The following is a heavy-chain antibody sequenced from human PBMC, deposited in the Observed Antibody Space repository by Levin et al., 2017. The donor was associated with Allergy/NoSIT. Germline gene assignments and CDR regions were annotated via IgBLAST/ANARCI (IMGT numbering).Heavy chain of an antibody. V-gene: IGHV4-39*01. CDR3: ARLTDYGEPITYAFDI. CDR2: IYYSGST. J-gene: IGHJ3*02. D-gene: IGHD4-17*01. Sequence: SETLSLTCTVSGGSISSSSYYWGWIRQPPGKGLEWIGSIYYSGSTYYNPSLKSRVTISVDTSKNQFSLKLSSVTAADTAVYYCARLTDYGEPITYAFDIWGQGTMVTVSS. CDR1: GGSISSSSYY.